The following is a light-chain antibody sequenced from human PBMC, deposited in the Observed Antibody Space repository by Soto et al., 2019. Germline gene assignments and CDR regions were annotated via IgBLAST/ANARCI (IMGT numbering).Light chain of an antibody. CDR2: DAS. Sequence: EIVLTQSPATLSLSPGERATLSCRASQSVSSYLAWYQQKPGQAPRLLIYDASNRAIGIPARFSGSGSGTDFTLTISSLEPEDFAVYYCQQRSNWPPGRTFGGGTKVEIK. CDR3: QQRSNWPPGRT. CDR1: QSVSSY. V-gene: IGKV3-11*01. J-gene: IGKJ4*01.